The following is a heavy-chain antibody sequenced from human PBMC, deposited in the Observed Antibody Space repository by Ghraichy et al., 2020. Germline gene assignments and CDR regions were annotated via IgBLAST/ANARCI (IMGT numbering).Heavy chain of an antibody. D-gene: IGHD1/OR15-1a*01. V-gene: IGHV3-23*01. CDR2: ISGSGGST. CDR1: GFTFSSHA. Sequence: GGSLRLSCAASGFTFSSHAVSWVRQAPGKGLEWVSGISGSGGSTYYADSMKGRFTISRDNSKNTLYLQMNSLRAEDTAVYYCAKDGKTLDYFDYWGQGTLVTVSS. CDR3: AKDGKTLDYFDY. J-gene: IGHJ4*02.